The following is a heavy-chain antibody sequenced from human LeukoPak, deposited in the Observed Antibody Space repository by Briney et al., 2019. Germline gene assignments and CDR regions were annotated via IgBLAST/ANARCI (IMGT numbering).Heavy chain of an antibody. CDR1: GFRFSDYA. V-gene: IGHV3-30-3*01. CDR3: ARDEGHSTNWGLFDF. D-gene: IGHD6-13*01. Sequence: GGSLRLSCAASGFRFSDYAGHWLRQAPGKGLEWVAIISHNGGVTDHTDSVKGRFSVSRDNSDYFLYLRMDNLRLDDTAVYYCARDEGHSTNWGLFDFWGQGSLVTVS. CDR2: ISHNGGVT. J-gene: IGHJ4*02.